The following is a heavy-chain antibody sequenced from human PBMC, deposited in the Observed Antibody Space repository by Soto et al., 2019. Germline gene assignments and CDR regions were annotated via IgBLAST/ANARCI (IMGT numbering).Heavy chain of an antibody. J-gene: IGHJ4*02. V-gene: IGHV3-21*06. D-gene: IGHD5-12*01. CDR3: ARDPGGSFRAADF. CDR2: ISSGSTYI. Sequence: GGSLRLSCAASDFTFSSYTMNWVRQAPGKGLEWVSSISSGSTYIFYADSVKGRFTISRDNAKNSLSLQMNSLRAEDTAVYYCARDPGGSFRAADFWGQGTLVTVSS. CDR1: DFTFSSYT.